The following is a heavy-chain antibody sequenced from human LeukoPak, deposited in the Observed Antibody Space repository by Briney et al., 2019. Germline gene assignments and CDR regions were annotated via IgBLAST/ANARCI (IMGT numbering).Heavy chain of an antibody. J-gene: IGHJ4*02. D-gene: IGHD3-22*01. CDR2: IYSGEST. V-gene: IGHV3-66*01. CDR1: GFTFSFYS. CDR3: ARGGRCCDVSGYFFY. Sequence: GGSVRLSRARSGFTFSFYSMSWVRHAPGGGREWGSNIYSGESTSYANSVKGGFTISRDNSKHALYLQIRSLRTENPAVYSCARGGRCCDVSGYFFYWGQGTLVTVSS.